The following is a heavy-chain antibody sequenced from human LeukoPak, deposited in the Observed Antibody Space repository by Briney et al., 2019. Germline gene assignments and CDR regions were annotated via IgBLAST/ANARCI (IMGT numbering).Heavy chain of an antibody. J-gene: IGHJ4*02. CDR1: GFTFSGNW. CDR3: ARGYYHPIDF. CDR2: INSDGIST. V-gene: IGHV3-74*03. D-gene: IGHD3-3*02. Sequence: GGSLRLSCAASGFTFSGNWMHWVRQPPGKGLVWVARINSDGISTTYAESVKGRFTISRDNAKNTLYLQMNSLRAEDTAVYYCARGYYHPIDFWGQGALATVSS.